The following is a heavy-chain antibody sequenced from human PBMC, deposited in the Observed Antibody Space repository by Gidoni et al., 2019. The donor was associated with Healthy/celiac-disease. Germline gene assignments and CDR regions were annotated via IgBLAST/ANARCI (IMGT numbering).Heavy chain of an antibody. J-gene: IGHJ4*02. CDR1: GGSISSSTW. CDR3: ARQRSSSWHFDY. V-gene: IGHV4-4*02. D-gene: IGHD6-13*01. Sequence: QVQLQESGPGLVKPSGTLSLTCAVSGGSISSSTWWSWVRQPPSLKSRVTISVDKSKNQFSLKLSSVTAADTAVYYCARQRSSSWHFDYWGQGTLVTVSS.